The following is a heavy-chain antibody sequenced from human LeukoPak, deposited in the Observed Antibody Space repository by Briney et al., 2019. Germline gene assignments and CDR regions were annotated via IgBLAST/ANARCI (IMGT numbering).Heavy chain of an antibody. D-gene: IGHD6-19*01. J-gene: IGHJ4*02. V-gene: IGHV3-30*02. Sequence: GGSLRLSCAASGFNFTAYGMQWVRQAPGKGLEWVAFVRYNGNDKYYADSVKGRFTISRDNSKNTVDLQMDSLRAEDTAVYYCAKAGSGWYAPYWGQGTLVTVS. CDR2: VRYNGNDK. CDR1: GFNFTAYG. CDR3: AKAGSGWYAPY.